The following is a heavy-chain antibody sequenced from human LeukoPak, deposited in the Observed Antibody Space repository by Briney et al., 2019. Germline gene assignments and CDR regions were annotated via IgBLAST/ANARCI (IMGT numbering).Heavy chain of an antibody. CDR3: ARPRRDGPSRAFDI. V-gene: IGHV4-34*01. J-gene: IGHJ3*02. CDR1: GGSFSGYY. D-gene: IGHD5-24*01. CDR2: INHSGST. Sequence: SETLSLTCAVYGGSFSGYYWSWIRQPPGKGLEWIGEINHSGSTSYNPSLKSRVTISVDTSKNQFSLKLNSVTAADTAVYYCARPRRDGPSRAFDIWGQGTMVTVSS.